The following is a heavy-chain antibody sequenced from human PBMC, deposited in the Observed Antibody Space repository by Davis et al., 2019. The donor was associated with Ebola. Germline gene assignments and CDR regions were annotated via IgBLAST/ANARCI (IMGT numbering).Heavy chain of an antibody. CDR2: IGTAGDT. D-gene: IGHD6-19*01. V-gene: IGHV3-13*01. Sequence: PGGSLRLSCAASGFTFSSYDMHWVRQATGKGLEWVSAIGTAGDTYYPGSVKGRFITSRDNAKNMVFLQMSSLRPEDTAVYYCAKGGNSGWYQRFDSWGQGTRVIVSS. J-gene: IGHJ4*02. CDR1: GFTFSSYD. CDR3: AKGGNSGWYQRFDS.